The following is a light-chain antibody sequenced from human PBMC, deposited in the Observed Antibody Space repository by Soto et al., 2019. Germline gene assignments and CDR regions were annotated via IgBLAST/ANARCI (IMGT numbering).Light chain of an antibody. V-gene: IGLV1-44*01. J-gene: IGLJ2*01. CDR3: AAWDDSLNGHVV. CDR1: SSNIGSNS. CDR2: DNS. Sequence: QSVLTQPPSASGAPGQRVTISCSGSSSNIGSNSVSWYQQLPGTAPKLLIYDNSRRPSGVPDRLSGSKSGTSASLAVSGLQSEDEAEYYCAAWDDSLNGHVVFGGGTKLTVL.